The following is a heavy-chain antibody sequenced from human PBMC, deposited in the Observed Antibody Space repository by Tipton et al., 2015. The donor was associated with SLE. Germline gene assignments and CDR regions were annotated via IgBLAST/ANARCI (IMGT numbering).Heavy chain of an antibody. V-gene: IGHV4-39*07. D-gene: IGHD2-21*01. CDR2: IYYSGST. CDR1: GGSISSSSYY. CDR3: AGGGLIPGYFDS. J-gene: IGHJ4*02. Sequence: TLSLTCTVSGGSISSSSYYWGWIRQPPGKGLEWIGSIYYSGSTYYNPSLKSRVTISVDTSKNQFSLRLSSVTAADTAVYYCAGGGLIPGYFDSWGQGTLVTVSS.